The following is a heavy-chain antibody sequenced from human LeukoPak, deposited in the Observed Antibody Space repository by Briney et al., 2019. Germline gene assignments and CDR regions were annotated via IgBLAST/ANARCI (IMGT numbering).Heavy chain of an antibody. CDR1: GVSISSGGYY. V-gene: IGHV4-31*03. CDR3: ARVDGSAAMWAADY. Sequence: SQTLSLTCTVSGVSISSGGYYWSWIRQHPGKGLEWIGYIYYSGSTYYNPSLKSRVTISVDTSKNQFSLKLSSVTAADTAVYYCARVDGSAAMWAADYWGQGTLVTVSS. D-gene: IGHD2-2*01. J-gene: IGHJ4*02. CDR2: IYYSGST.